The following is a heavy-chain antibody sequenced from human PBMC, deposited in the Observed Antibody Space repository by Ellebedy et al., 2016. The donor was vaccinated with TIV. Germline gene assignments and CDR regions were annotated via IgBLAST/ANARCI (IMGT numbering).Heavy chain of an antibody. V-gene: IGHV3-21*01. Sequence: PGGSLRLSCAASGFTFSGYSMNWVRQAPGKGLEWVSSISRSPTYIYYADSVKGRFTISRDNAKNSLYLQMNSLRAEDTAVYYCARDTTMVRGAPRDYGMDVWGQGTTVTVSS. D-gene: IGHD3-10*01. CDR2: ISRSPTYI. J-gene: IGHJ6*02. CDR1: GFTFSGYS. CDR3: ARDTTMVRGAPRDYGMDV.